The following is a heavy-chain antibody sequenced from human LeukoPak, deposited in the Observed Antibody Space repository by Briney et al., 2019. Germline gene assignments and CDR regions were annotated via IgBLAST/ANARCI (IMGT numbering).Heavy chain of an antibody. Sequence: GGSLRLSCAASGFTFSSYAMSWVRQAPGKGLEWVSAINGSGGSTYYADSVKGRITISRDNSKNTLYLQMNSLRAEDTAVYYCAKLNPGYSSSWYGYWGQGTLVTVSS. J-gene: IGHJ4*02. V-gene: IGHV3-23*01. CDR2: INGSGGST. CDR1: GFTFSSYA. CDR3: AKLNPGYSSSWYGY. D-gene: IGHD6-13*01.